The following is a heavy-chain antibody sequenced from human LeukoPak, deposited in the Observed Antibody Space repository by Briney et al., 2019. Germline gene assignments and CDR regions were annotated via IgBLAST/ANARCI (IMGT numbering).Heavy chain of an antibody. Sequence: SSVNVSCKAAGYSFTSYGISLVRHAPGQGLERIGWISAYNGNTNYAQKLQGRVTMTTDTSTSTAYMELRSLRSDDTAVYYCARERRGYYDSSGYYDYWGQGTLVTVSS. V-gene: IGHV1-18*01. CDR2: ISAYNGNT. CDR1: GYSFTSYG. D-gene: IGHD3-22*01. CDR3: ARERRGYYDSSGYYDY. J-gene: IGHJ4*02.